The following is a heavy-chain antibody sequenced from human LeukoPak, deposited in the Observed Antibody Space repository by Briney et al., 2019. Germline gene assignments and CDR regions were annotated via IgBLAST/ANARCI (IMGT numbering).Heavy chain of an antibody. Sequence: GGSLRLPCVASGFTFSSYPMHWVRQAPGKGLEYVSGISSNGGSTYYANSVKGRFTISRDNSKNTLYLQMGSLRAEDMAVYYCARFLQWLEALDYWGRGTLVTVSS. CDR3: ARFLQWLEALDY. J-gene: IGHJ4*02. D-gene: IGHD6-19*01. V-gene: IGHV3-64*01. CDR1: GFTFSSYP. CDR2: ISSNGGST.